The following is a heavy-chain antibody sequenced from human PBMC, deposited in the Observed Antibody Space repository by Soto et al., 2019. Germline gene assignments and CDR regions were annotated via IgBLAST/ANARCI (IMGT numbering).Heavy chain of an antibody. CDR3: ARKAGYYYYYYMDV. V-gene: IGHV3-48*01. CDR1: GFTFSSYA. J-gene: IGHJ6*03. Sequence: PGGSLRLSCAASGFTFSSYAMSWVRQAPGKGLEWVSYISSSSGTTYYADSVKGRFTISRDNAKNSLYLQMNSLRAEDTAVYYCARKAGYYYYYYMDVWGKGTTVTVSS. CDR2: ISSSSGTT.